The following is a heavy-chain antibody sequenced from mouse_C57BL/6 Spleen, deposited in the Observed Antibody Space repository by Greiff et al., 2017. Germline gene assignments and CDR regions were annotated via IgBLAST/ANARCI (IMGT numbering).Heavy chain of an antibody. CDR1: GYTFTSYW. D-gene: IGHD1-1*01. CDR3: ASYGSSYEYFDY. Sequence: QVHVKQSGAELAKPGASVKLSCKASGYTFTSYWMHWVKQRPGQGLEWIGYINPSSGYTKYNQKFKDKATLTADKSSSTAYMQLSSLTYEDSAVYYCASYGSSYEYFDYWGQGTTLTVSS. CDR2: INPSSGYT. J-gene: IGHJ2*01. V-gene: IGHV1-7*01.